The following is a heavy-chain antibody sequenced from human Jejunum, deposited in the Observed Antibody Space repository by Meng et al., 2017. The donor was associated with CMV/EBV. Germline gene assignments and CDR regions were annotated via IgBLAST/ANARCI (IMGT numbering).Heavy chain of an antibody. Sequence: SGFTFSDYYLTWIRPAPGKGLEWISYTSSSGYSIYYADSVKGRFTISRDNAKNSLYLQMNSLRAEDTAVYHCAGVPKGGHWYFDLWGRGTLVTVSS. D-gene: IGHD2-15*01. J-gene: IGHJ2*01. CDR1: GFTFSDYY. CDR3: AGVPKGGHWYFDL. V-gene: IGHV3-11*04. CDR2: TSSSGYSI.